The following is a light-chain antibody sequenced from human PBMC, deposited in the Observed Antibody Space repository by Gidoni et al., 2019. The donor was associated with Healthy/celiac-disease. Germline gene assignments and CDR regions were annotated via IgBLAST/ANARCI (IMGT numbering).Light chain of an antibody. CDR2: AAS. V-gene: IGKV1-27*01. CDR1: QGISNY. Sequence: DIQMTQSPSSLSASVGDRVTITCRASQGISNYLAWYQQKPGKVPKLLIYAASTLQSGVPSRISGSGSGTDFTLTISSLQPEDVATYYCQGGFTFGPGTKVDIK. CDR3: QGGFT. J-gene: IGKJ3*01.